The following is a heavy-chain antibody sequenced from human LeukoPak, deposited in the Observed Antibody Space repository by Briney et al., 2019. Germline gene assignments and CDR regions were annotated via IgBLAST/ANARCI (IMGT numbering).Heavy chain of an antibody. Sequence: GGSLRLSCAASGFTFSSYSMNWVRPAPGKGLEWVSHITASGTAMFYADSVKGRFTISRDNAKNSLYLQMNSLRDEDTAVYYCASSGSYRFDYWGQGTLVTVSS. D-gene: IGHD1-26*01. CDR3: ASSGSYRFDY. CDR1: GFTFSSYS. J-gene: IGHJ4*02. CDR2: ITASGTAM. V-gene: IGHV3-48*02.